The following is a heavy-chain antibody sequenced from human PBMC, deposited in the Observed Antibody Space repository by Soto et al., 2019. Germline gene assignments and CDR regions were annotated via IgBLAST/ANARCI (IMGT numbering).Heavy chain of an antibody. V-gene: IGHV4-59*01. J-gene: IGHJ5*02. D-gene: IGHD3-22*01. CDR3: ARGDYDSSGYYDGYNCFDP. CDR1: GGSISSYY. CDR2: IYYSGRK. Sequence: SETLSLTCTVSGGSISSYYWRWIRQPAGKGMEWIGYIYYSGRKNYNSSLKRGVTISVDTSKNQFSLKLSSVTAADTAVYYCARGDYDSSGYYDGYNCFDPWGQGTLVTVSS.